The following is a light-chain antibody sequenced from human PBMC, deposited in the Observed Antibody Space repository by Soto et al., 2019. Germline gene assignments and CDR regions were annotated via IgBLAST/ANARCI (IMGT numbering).Light chain of an antibody. V-gene: IGKV3D-15*01. CDR3: QQYNNWPLLT. CDR2: GAS. Sequence: EIVMTQSPATLSVSPGERATLSCRASQSVRSNLAWYQQKPGQAPRLLIYGASIRATGIPARFSGSGSGTEFTLTISSLQSEDFAVYYCQQYNNWPLLTFGGGTKVDIK. J-gene: IGKJ4*01. CDR1: QSVRSN.